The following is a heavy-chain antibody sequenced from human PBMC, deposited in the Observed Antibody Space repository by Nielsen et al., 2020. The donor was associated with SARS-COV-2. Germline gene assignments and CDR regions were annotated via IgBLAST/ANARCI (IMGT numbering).Heavy chain of an antibody. D-gene: IGHD3-22*01. CDR2: INHSGST. V-gene: IGHV4-34*09. CDR3: ARGFSGYHFDY. Sequence: WIRQPPGKGLEWIGEINHSGSTNYNPSLKSRVTISVDTSKNHFSLKVRSVTAADTAVYYCARGFSGYHFDYWGQGTLVPSPQ. J-gene: IGHJ4*02.